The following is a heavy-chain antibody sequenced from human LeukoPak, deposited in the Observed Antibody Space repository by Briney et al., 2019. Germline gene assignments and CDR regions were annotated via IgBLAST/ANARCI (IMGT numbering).Heavy chain of an antibody. CDR1: GFTFSSYA. CDR2: ISYDGSNK. CDR3: ARSRREWEDWFDP. V-gene: IGHV3-30-3*01. J-gene: IGHJ5*02. D-gene: IGHD1-26*01. Sequence: PGGSLRLSCAASGFTFSSYAMHWVRQAPGKGLEWVAVISYDGSNKYYADSVKGRFTISRDNSKNTLYLQMNSLRAEDTAVYYCARSRREWEDWFDPWGQGTLVTVSS.